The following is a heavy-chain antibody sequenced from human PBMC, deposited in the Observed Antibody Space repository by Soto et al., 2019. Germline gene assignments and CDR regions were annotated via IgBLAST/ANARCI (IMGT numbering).Heavy chain of an antibody. CDR2: ISSSSSYI. J-gene: IGHJ4*02. Sequence: GGSLRLSCAASGFTFSSYSMNWVRQAPGKGLEWVSSISSSSSYIYYADSVKGRFTISRDNAKNSLYLQMNSLRAEDTAVYYCARDLGEDIVVVPAALWGQGTLVPVSS. CDR1: GFTFSSYS. D-gene: IGHD2-2*01. V-gene: IGHV3-21*01. CDR3: ARDLGEDIVVVPAAL.